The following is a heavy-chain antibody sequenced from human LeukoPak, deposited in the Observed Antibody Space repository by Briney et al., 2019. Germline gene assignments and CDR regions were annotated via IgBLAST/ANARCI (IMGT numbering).Heavy chain of an antibody. Sequence: PGGSLRLSCATSGFTFSSYAMSWVRQAPGKGLEWVSDISSSDSSIYYADSVKGRFTISRDNAKNSLYLQMNSLRAEDTAVYYCARGYYDSSGYPTFDYWGQGNLVTVSS. V-gene: IGHV3-48*01. CDR1: GFTFSSYA. J-gene: IGHJ4*02. D-gene: IGHD3-22*01. CDR3: ARGYYDSSGYPTFDY. CDR2: ISSSDSSI.